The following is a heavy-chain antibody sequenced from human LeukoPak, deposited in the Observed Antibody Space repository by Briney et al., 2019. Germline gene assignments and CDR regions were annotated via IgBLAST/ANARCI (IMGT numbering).Heavy chain of an antibody. CDR1: GFTVTTNY. CDR3: ARRLEYSGSKGVFDY. J-gene: IGHJ4*02. V-gene: IGHV3-66*01. Sequence: GGSLRLSCAASGFTVTTNYMTWVRQAPGKGLEGVSFIYSGGYTDYADSGKGRFTISRENSKNTLDLQMNSLRAEDTAVYYCARRLEYSGSKGVFDYWGQGPLVTVSS. D-gene: IGHD1-26*01. CDR2: IYSGGYT.